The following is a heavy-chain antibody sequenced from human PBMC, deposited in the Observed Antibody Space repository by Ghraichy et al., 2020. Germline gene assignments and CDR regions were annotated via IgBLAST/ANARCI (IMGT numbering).Heavy chain of an antibody. CDR1: GGSISSYSDY. CDR2: IYNSVST. D-gene: IGHD1/OR15-1a*01. CDR3: ARNKTCNLSGWFDP. J-gene: IGHJ5*02. V-gene: IGHV4-39*01. Sequence: SETLSLTCTVSGGSISSYSDYWGWLRQPPGKGPEWIGSIYNSVSTHYNPSLKSRVTTSIDTSKDQFSLRLASVTAADTAIYYCARNKTCNLSGWFDPWGQGSLVIVSS.